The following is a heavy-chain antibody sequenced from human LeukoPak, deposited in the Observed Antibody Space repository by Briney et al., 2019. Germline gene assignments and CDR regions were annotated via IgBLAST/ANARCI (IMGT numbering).Heavy chain of an antibody. V-gene: IGHV3-21*01. CDR1: GFTFSSYS. Sequence: GGSLRLSCAASGFTFSSYSMNWVRQAPGKGLEWVSSISSGSSYIYYADSVKGRFTISRDNAKNSLYLQMNSLRAEDTAVYYCARDRIAVAGTLDYWGQGTLVTVSS. CDR2: ISSGSSYI. J-gene: IGHJ4*02. D-gene: IGHD6-19*01. CDR3: ARDRIAVAGTLDY.